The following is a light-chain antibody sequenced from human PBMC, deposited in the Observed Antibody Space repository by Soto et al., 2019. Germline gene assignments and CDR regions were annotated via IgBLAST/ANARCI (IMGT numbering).Light chain of an antibody. CDR3: SSYTTSSILGYV. J-gene: IGLJ1*01. Sequence: QSALTQPASVSGSPGQSITIPCTGTSSDAGGYNYVSWYQQHPGKAPKLMIYDVNNRPSGVSNRFSGSKSGNTASLTISGLQAEDEADYYCSSYTTSSILGYVFGTGTKVTVL. V-gene: IGLV2-14*01. CDR2: DVN. CDR1: SSDAGGYNY.